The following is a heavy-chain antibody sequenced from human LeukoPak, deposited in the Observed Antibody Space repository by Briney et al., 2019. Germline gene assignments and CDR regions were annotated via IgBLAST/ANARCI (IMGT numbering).Heavy chain of an antibody. CDR1: GGSISSYY. V-gene: IGHV4-59*01. CDR2: IYYSGSI. CDR3: ARGLFGVVIPDY. J-gene: IGHJ4*02. Sequence: SETLSLTCTVSGGSISSYYWSWIRQPPGKGLEWTGYIYYSGSINYNPSLKSRVTISVDTSKNQFSLKLSSVTAADTAVYYCARGLFGVVIPDYWGQGTLVTVSS. D-gene: IGHD3-3*01.